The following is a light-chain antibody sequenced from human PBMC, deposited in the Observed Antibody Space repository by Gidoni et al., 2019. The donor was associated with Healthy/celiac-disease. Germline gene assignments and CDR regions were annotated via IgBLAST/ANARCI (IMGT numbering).Light chain of an antibody. Sequence: QSALTQPPSASGSPGQSVTISCTGTSSDVGGYNFVSWYQQHPGKAPKLMIYEVSKRPSGVPDRFSGSKSANTASLTVSVLQAEDEADYYCSSYAGSNNYVFGAGTKVTVL. J-gene: IGLJ1*01. CDR2: EVS. CDR1: SSDVGGYNF. V-gene: IGLV2-8*01. CDR3: SSYAGSNNYV.